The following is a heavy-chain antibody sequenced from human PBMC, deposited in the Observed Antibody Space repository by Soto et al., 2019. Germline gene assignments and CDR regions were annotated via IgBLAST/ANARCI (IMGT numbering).Heavy chain of an antibody. J-gene: IGHJ4*02. V-gene: IGHV3-21*06. Sequence: GGSLRLSCAGAGFSFSRYTIHWVRQAPGKGLEWVASISSGSRSISYADSVKGRFTISRDNAESSLFLQMNSLRAEDTAVYYCARKLLTFGGVHFVLWGQAPLVSVPS. D-gene: IGHD3-16*01. CDR3: ARKLLTFGGVHFVL. CDR2: ISSGSRSI. CDR1: GFSFSRYT.